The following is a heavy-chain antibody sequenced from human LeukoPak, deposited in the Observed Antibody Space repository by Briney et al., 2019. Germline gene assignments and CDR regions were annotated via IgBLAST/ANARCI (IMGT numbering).Heavy chain of an antibody. CDR3: ARHYYDSSGYLADAFDI. CDR2: IYHSGST. D-gene: IGHD3-22*01. Sequence: SETLSLTCTVSGYSISSGYYWGWIRQPPGKGLEWIGSIYHSGSTYYNPSLKSRVTISVDTSKNQFSLKLSSVTAADTAVYYCARHYYDSSGYLADAFDIWGQGTMVTVPS. V-gene: IGHV4-38-2*02. CDR1: GYSISSGYY. J-gene: IGHJ3*02.